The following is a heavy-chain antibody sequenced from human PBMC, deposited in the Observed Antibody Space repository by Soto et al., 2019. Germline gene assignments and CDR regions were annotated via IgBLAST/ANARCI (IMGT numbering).Heavy chain of an antibody. J-gene: IGHJ3*02. CDR3: APHVYCSGGSCRYDAFAI. Sequence: GGSLRLSCVASEFTVSGHAMTWIRQAPGKGPEWVSTITADGGTYYADSVKGRFAMSRDTSENKLYLQMNSLGAEDTATYYRAPHVYCSGGSCRYDAFAIRGQGTMVTVSS. V-gene: IGHV3-23*01. D-gene: IGHD2-15*01. CDR1: EFTVSGHA. CDR2: ITADGGT.